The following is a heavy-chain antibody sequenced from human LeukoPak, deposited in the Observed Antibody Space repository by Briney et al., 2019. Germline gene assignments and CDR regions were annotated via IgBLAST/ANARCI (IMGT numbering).Heavy chain of an antibody. CDR1: GFTFSTYW. V-gene: IGHV3-7*01. CDR3: ARDSAGNDY. D-gene: IGHD6-19*01. CDR2: IKQDGSEK. J-gene: IGHJ4*02. Sequence: PGGSLRLSCAASGFTFSTYWMSWVRQAPGKGLEWVANIKQDGSEKYYVDSVKGRFTISRDNAKNSLYLQMNSLRAEDTAMYYCARDSAGNDYWGQGTLATVSP.